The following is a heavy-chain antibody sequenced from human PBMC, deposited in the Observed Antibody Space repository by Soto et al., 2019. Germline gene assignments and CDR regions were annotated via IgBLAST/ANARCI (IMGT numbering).Heavy chain of an antibody. D-gene: IGHD6-19*01. CDR2: ISSSGGST. CDR1: GFTFSSSA. J-gene: IGHJ4*02. Sequence: EVQLVESGGGLVQPGGSLRLSCAASGFTFSSSAMHWVRQAPGKGLEYVSAISSSGGSTYYANSVKGRFTISRDNSKNTLYLQMGSRRTEDMAVYYCARDPRYSSGWYDYGGQGTLVTVSS. CDR3: ARDPRYSSGWYDY. V-gene: IGHV3-64*01.